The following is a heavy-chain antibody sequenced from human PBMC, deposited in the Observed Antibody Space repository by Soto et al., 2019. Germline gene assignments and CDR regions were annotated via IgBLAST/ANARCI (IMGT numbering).Heavy chain of an antibody. Sequence: QVQLVESGGGVVQPGRSLRLSCAASGFTFSSYAMNWVRQAPGKGLEWVAVISYDGSNKYYADSVKGRFTISRDNSKNTRYLQMNSLRAEDTAVYYCARARLDTPALDYWGQGTLVTVSS. J-gene: IGHJ4*02. V-gene: IGHV3-30-3*01. D-gene: IGHD2-2*01. CDR2: ISYDGSNK. CDR1: GFTFSSYA. CDR3: ARARLDTPALDY.